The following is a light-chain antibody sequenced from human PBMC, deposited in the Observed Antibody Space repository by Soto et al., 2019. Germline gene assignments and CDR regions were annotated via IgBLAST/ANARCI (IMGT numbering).Light chain of an antibody. CDR2: DAS. CDR3: QQRSNWPYT. V-gene: IGKV3-11*01. CDR1: QSVSSY. J-gene: IGKJ2*01. Sequence: EIVLTQSPATLSLSPGERATLSCRASQSVSSYLAWYQQKYGQAPRLLIYDASNRATGIPARFSGSGSGTDFTLTISSLEPEDFAVYYCQQRSNWPYTFGRGTKLEIK.